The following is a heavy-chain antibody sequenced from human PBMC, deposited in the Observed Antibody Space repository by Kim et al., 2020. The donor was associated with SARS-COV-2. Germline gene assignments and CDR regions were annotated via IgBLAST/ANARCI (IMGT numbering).Heavy chain of an antibody. CDR2: IYYSGST. CDR1: GGSISSYY. D-gene: IGHD3-10*01. CDR3: ARVIGPMGYGSGSYFNWFDP. Sequence: SETLSLTCTVSGGSISSYYWSWIRQPPVMGLEWIGYIYYSGSTNYNPSLKSRITISVDTSKNQFSLKLSSVTAADTAVYYCARVIGPMGYGSGSYFNWFDPWGQGTLVTVSS. V-gene: IGHV4-59*01. J-gene: IGHJ5*02.